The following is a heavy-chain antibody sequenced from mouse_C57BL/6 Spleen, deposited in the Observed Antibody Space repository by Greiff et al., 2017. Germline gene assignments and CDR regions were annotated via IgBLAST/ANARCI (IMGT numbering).Heavy chain of an antibody. J-gene: IGHJ1*03. CDR2: ISNGGGST. D-gene: IGHD1-1*01. Sequence: EVKLVESGGGLVQPGGSLKLSCAASGFTFSDYYMYWVRQTPEKRLEWVAYISNGGGSTYYPDTVKGRFTISRDNAKNTLYLQMSRLKSEDTAMYYGARHELITTEGYFDVWGTGTTVTVSS. CDR1: GFTFSDYY. CDR3: ARHELITTEGYFDV. V-gene: IGHV5-12*01.